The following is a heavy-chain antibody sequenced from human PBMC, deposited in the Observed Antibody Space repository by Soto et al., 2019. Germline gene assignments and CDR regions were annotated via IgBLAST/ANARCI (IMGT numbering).Heavy chain of an antibody. Sequence: PSETLSLTCAVCGGCFSDYYWSWIRQPPRKGLEWIGEINHSGSTNYNPSLKSRVTISVDTSKNQFSLNSNPVTAADTAVYYCERGRPRACGANGTDGLLHWSQGTLVTVSS. J-gene: IGHJ4*02. D-gene: IGHD1-26*01. CDR2: INHSGST. V-gene: IGHV4-34*01. CDR1: GGCFSDYY. CDR3: ERGRPRACGANGTDGLLH.